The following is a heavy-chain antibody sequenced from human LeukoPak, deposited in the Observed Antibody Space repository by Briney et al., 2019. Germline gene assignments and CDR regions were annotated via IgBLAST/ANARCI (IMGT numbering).Heavy chain of an antibody. D-gene: IGHD6-13*01. J-gene: IGHJ4*02. CDR3: ARENPGIAAAGTSDY. V-gene: IGHV3-21*01. CDR2: ISSSSSYI. CDR1: GFTLSSYS. Sequence: PGGSLRLSCAASGFTLSSYSMNWVRQAPGKGLEWVSSISSSSSYIYYADSVKGRFTISRDNAKNSLYLQMNSLRAEDTAVYYCARENPGIAAAGTSDYWGQGTLVTVSS.